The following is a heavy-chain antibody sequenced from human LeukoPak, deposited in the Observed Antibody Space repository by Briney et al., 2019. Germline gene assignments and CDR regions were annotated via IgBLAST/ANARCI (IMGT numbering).Heavy chain of an antibody. D-gene: IGHD3-3*01. CDR3: VRNGPPGFFYFDY. J-gene: IGHJ4*02. V-gene: IGHV3-64D*06. CDR2: IRSNGGNT. CDR1: GFTFSTYA. Sequence: TGGSLRLSCSASGFTFSTYAMHWVRQAPGKGLEYVSAIRSNGGNTCYADSVKGRFTISRDNSKNTLYLQMSSLRAEDTAVYYCVRNGPPGFFYFDYWGQGTLVTVSS.